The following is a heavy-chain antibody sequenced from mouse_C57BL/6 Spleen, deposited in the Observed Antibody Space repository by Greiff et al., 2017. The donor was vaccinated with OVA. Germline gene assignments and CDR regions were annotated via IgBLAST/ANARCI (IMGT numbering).Heavy chain of an antibody. J-gene: IGHJ1*03. Sequence: EVKLVESGPGLVKPSQSLSLTCSVTGYSITSGYYWNWIRQFPGNKLEWMGYIRYDGSTNYNPSLKNRISITRDTSKNQFFLKLNSVTTEDTATYYGARTVITTVVNWYFDVWGTGTTVTVSS. D-gene: IGHD1-1*01. CDR3: ARTVITTVVNWYFDV. CDR1: GYSITSGYY. V-gene: IGHV3-6*01. CDR2: IRYDGST.